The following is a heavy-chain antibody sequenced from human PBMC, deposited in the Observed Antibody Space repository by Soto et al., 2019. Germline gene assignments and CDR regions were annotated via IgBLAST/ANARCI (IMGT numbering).Heavy chain of an antibody. CDR2: IYYSGST. CDR3: ASRGTTTYCSGGSCYARGFDY. J-gene: IGHJ4*02. D-gene: IGHD2-15*01. Sequence: QVQLQESGPGLVKPSQTLSLTCTVSGGSISSGDYYWSWIRQPPGKGLEWIGYIYYSGSTYYNPSLKGRVNISVDTPKNQFALKLSPVTAADTAVYYCASRGTTTYCSGGSCYARGFDYWGQGTLVTVSS. V-gene: IGHV4-30-4*01. CDR1: GGSISSGDYY.